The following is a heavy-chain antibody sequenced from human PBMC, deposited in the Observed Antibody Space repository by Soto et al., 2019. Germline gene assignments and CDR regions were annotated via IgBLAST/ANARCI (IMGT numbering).Heavy chain of an antibody. CDR2: IYYSGST. D-gene: IGHD3-10*01. CDR1: GGSISSYY. CDR3: ARGELSINMVRGGVDYYYYMDV. V-gene: IGHV4-59*08. J-gene: IGHJ6*03. Sequence: SETLSLTCTVSGGSISSYYWSWIRQPPGKGLEWIGYIYYSGSTNYNPSLKSRVTISVDTSKNQFSLKLSSVTAADTAVYYCARGELSINMVRGGVDYYYYMDVWGKGTTVTVSS.